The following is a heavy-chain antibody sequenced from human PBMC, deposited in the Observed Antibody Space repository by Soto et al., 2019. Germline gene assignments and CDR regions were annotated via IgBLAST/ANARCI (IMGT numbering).Heavy chain of an antibody. V-gene: IGHV3-30*18. CDR3: AKDRMGAGVRGYFDY. CDR1: GFTFSSYG. D-gene: IGHD3-10*01. Sequence: QVQLVESGGGVVQPGKSLRLSCAGSGFTFSSYGMDWVRQAPGKGLEWVAVISYDGSNKYYADSVKGRFTISRDNSKNTLYLQRSSLRADDTAVYYCAKDRMGAGVRGYFDYWGQGTRVTVSS. J-gene: IGHJ4*02. CDR2: ISYDGSNK.